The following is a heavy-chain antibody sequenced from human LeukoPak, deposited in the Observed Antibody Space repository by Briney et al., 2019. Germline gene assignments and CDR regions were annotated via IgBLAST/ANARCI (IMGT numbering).Heavy chain of an antibody. J-gene: IGHJ4*02. CDR2: INHSGST. Sequence: SETLSLTCAVYGGSFSGYYWSWIRQPPGKGLEWIGEINHSGSTNYNPSFKSRVTISVDTSKNQFSLKLSSVTAADTAVYYCARDGERIDYWGQGTLVTVSS. CDR1: GGSFSGYY. CDR3: ARDGERIDY. D-gene: IGHD7-27*01. V-gene: IGHV4-34*01.